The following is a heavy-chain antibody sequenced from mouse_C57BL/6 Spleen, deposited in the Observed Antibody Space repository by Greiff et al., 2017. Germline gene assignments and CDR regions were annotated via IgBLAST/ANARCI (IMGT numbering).Heavy chain of an antibody. D-gene: IGHD2-10*02. V-gene: IGHV1-18*01. Sequence: EVQLQESGPELVKPGASVKIPCKASGYTFTDYNMDWVKQSHGKSLEWIGDINPNNGGTIYNQKFKGKATLTVDKSSSTAYMELRSLTSEDTAVYYCARGSYGPWYFDVWGTGTTVTVSS. J-gene: IGHJ1*03. CDR3: ARGSYGPWYFDV. CDR2: INPNNGGT. CDR1: GYTFTDYN.